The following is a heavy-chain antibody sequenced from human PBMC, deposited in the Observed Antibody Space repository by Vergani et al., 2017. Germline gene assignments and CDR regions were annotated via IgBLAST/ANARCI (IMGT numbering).Heavy chain of an antibody. CDR1: GYTFTSYY. CDR3: ARELGAVAGDRPFDY. CDR2: INPSGGST. V-gene: IGHV1-46*01. D-gene: IGHD6-19*01. J-gene: IGHJ4*02. Sequence: QVQLVQSGAEVKEPGASVKVSCKASGYTFTSYYMHWVRQAPGQGLEWMGIINPSGGSTSYAQKFQGRVTRTRDTSTSTVYMELSSLRSGDTAVYYCARELGAVAGDRPFDYWGQGTLVTVSS.